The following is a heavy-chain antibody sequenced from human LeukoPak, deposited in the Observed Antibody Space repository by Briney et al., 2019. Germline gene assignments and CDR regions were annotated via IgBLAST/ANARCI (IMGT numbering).Heavy chain of an antibody. CDR1: GFTFSSYA. Sequence: GGSLRLSCAASGFTFSSYAMSWVRQAPGKGLEWVSAITGNGGSTFYADSVKGRFTISRDNAKNSLYLQMNSLRAEDTAVYYCATYSSLNRREFQYWGQGTLLTVSS. CDR3: ATYSSLNRREFQY. V-gene: IGHV3-23*01. D-gene: IGHD3-22*01. J-gene: IGHJ1*01. CDR2: ITGNGGST.